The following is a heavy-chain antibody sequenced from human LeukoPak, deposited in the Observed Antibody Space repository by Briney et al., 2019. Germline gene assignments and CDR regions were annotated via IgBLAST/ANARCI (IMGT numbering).Heavy chain of an antibody. D-gene: IGHD6-13*01. CDR2: MNPNSGNT. CDR1: GYTFNSYD. V-gene: IGHV1-8*02. Sequence: GASVKLSCKASGYTFNSYDINWVRQAPGQGLEWMGCMNPNSGNTDSAQKFQGRVTMTTNTSINTPYMELSSLRSEDTAVYYCARPGAAAGFEYWGQGTLVTVSS. J-gene: IGHJ4*02. CDR3: ARPGAAAGFEY.